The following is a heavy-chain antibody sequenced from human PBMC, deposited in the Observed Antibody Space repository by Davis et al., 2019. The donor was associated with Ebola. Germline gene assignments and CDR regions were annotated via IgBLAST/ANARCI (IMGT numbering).Heavy chain of an antibody. CDR2: IDPSDSYT. CDR1: GYSFTRYW. V-gene: IGHV5-10-1*01. CDR3: ARLGRSFGVVIGYSNYYGMDV. Sequence: HGESLKISCKGSGYSFTRYWISWVRQMPGKGLEWMGRIDPSDSYTNYSPSFQGHVTISADKSISTAYLQWSSLNASDTAMYYCARLGRSFGVVIGYSNYYGMDVWGQGTTVTVSS. D-gene: IGHD3-3*01. J-gene: IGHJ6*02.